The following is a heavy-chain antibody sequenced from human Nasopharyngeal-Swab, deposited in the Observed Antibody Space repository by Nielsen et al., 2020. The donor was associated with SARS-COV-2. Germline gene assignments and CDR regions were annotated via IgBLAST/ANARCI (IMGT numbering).Heavy chain of an antibody. V-gene: IGHV3-13*01. Sequence: GESLEISCAASGFTFSSYDMHWVRQATGKGLEWVSAIGTAGDTYYPGSVKGRFTISRENAKNSLYLQMNSLRAGDTAVYYCARGGMITFGGVIADAFDIWGQGTMVTVSS. CDR2: IGTAGDT. CDR1: GFTFSSYD. D-gene: IGHD3-16*02. J-gene: IGHJ3*02. CDR3: ARGGMITFGGVIADAFDI.